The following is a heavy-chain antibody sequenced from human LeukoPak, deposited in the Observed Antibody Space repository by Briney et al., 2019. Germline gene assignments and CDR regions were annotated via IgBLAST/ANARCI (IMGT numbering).Heavy chain of an antibody. CDR3: ARPRGNYYYYMDV. CDR1: GYTFTGYY. CDR2: INPNSGGT. D-gene: IGHD3-16*01. J-gene: IGHJ6*03. V-gene: IGHV1-2*02. Sequence: GASVKVSCKASGYTFTGYYMHWVRQAPGQGLEWMGWINPNSGGTNYAQKFQGRVTMTRDTSISTAYMELSRLRSDDTAVYYCARPRGNYYYYMDVWGKGTTVTVSS.